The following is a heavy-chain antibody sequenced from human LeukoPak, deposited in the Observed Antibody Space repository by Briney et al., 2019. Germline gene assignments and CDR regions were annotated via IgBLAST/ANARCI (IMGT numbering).Heavy chain of an antibody. CDR2: ITDYNGNT. CDR3: ARDLYRDSLPVSWFDP. CDR1: SYTLTSYG. Sequence: ASVKVPCKASSYTLTSYGTSWVRQAPGQGLEWMGWITDYNGNTICAQKLQGRDTITTDTPKSTAYMELRSRRSDHTAVYYCARDLYRDSLPVSWFDPWGQGTLVTVSS. D-gene: IGHD4-11*01. V-gene: IGHV1-18*01. J-gene: IGHJ5*02.